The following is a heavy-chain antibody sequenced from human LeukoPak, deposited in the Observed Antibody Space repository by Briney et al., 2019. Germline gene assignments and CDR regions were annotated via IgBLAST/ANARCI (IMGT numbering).Heavy chain of an antibody. J-gene: IGHJ3*02. CDR2: ISGSGGST. CDR1: GFTFSSYA. D-gene: IGHD6-13*01. Sequence: PGGSLRLSCAASGFTFSSYAMSWVRQAPGKGLEWVSAISGSGGSTYYADSVKGRFTISRDNSKNTLYLQMNSPRAEDTAVYYCAKACGNQQLVRDAFDIWGQGTMVTVSS. CDR3: AKACGNQQLVRDAFDI. V-gene: IGHV3-23*01.